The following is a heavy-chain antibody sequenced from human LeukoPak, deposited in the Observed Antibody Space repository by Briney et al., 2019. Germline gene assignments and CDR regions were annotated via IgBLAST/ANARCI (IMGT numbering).Heavy chain of an antibody. CDR3: AKAYCSSTSCSDAFDI. J-gene: IGHJ3*02. CDR1: GFTFSSYG. CDR2: IRYDGSNK. Sequence: GGSLRLSCAASGFTFSSYGMHWVRQAPGKGLEWVAFIRYDGSNKYYADSVKGRFTISRDNSKNTPYLQMNSLRAEDTAVYYCAKAYCSSTSCSDAFDIWGQGTMVTVSS. D-gene: IGHD2-2*01. V-gene: IGHV3-30*02.